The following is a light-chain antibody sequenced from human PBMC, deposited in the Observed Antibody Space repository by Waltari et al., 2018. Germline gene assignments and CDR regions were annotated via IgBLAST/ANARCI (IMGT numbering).Light chain of an antibody. V-gene: IGLV1-47*01. Sequence: QSVLPQPPSTSGTPGQAVTISCSGRSSNIENNYVYWYQQLPGTSPKLLVYWNNQRPSGLTDRFFASKSGTSASLAISGLRSEDEGDYYCLAWDASLSGWVFGGGTKVTVL. CDR1: SSNIENNY. CDR2: WNN. CDR3: LAWDASLSGWV. J-gene: IGLJ3*02.